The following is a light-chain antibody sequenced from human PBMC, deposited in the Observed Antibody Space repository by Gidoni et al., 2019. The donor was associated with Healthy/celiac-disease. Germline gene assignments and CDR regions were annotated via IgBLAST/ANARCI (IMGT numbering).Light chain of an antibody. CDR3: QSADSSGTSPVV. V-gene: IGLV3-25*03. CDR1: ALPKQY. Sequence: SYELTQPPSVSVSPGQTARITCSGDALPKQYAYWYQQKPGQAPVLVIYKDSERPSGIPARFSGSSSGTTVTLTISGVQAEDEADYYCQSADSSGTSPVVFGGGTKLXV. CDR2: KDS. J-gene: IGLJ2*01.